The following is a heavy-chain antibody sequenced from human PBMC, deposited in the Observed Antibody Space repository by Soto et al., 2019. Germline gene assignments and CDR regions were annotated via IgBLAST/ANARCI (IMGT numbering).Heavy chain of an antibody. CDR3: ARVIGAFDI. J-gene: IGHJ3*02. V-gene: IGHV1-3*01. D-gene: IGHD3-3*01. Sequence: KFQGRVTITRDTSASTAYMELSSLRSGDTAVYYCARVIGAFDIWGQGTMVTVS.